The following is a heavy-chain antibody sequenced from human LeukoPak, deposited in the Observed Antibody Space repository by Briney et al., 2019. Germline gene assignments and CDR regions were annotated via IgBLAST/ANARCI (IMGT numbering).Heavy chain of an antibody. Sequence: GRSLRLSCAASGFTFRSYGMHWVRQAPGEGLEWVAVIWYDGSNKNYAYSVKGRFNISRDNSKNTLYLQMNSLRAEDTAVYYCARDRAAAMEYYYMDVWGKGTTVTVSS. V-gene: IGHV3-33*01. J-gene: IGHJ6*03. CDR2: IWYDGSNK. D-gene: IGHD2-2*01. CDR3: ARDRAAAMEYYYMDV. CDR1: GFTFRSYG.